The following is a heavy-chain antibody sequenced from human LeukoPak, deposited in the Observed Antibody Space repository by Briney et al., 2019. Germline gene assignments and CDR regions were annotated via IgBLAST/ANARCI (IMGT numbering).Heavy chain of an antibody. Sequence: ASVKVSCKASGYTFTNYYMHWVRQAPGQGLEWMGIINPSGGSTNYAQKFQGRVTMTRDMSMSTVYMEPSSLRSEDTAVFYCTTFDYWGQGTLVTVSS. J-gene: IGHJ4*02. CDR3: TTFDY. V-gene: IGHV1-46*01. CDR2: INPSGGST. D-gene: IGHD1-1*01. CDR1: GYTFTNYY.